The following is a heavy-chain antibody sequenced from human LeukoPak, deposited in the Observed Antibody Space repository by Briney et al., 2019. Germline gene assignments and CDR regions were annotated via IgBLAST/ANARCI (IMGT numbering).Heavy chain of an antibody. D-gene: IGHD6-25*01. J-gene: IGHJ6*03. V-gene: IGHV4-34*01. Sequence: GSLRLSCAASGFTVSSNYMSWVRQAPGKGLEWIGEINHSGSTNYNPSLKSRVTISVDTSKNQFSLKLSSVTAADTAVYYCARGREAAGTYYYYYYYMDVWGKGTTVTVSS. CDR3: ARGREAAGTYYYYYYYMDV. CDR2: INHSGST. CDR1: GFTVSSNY.